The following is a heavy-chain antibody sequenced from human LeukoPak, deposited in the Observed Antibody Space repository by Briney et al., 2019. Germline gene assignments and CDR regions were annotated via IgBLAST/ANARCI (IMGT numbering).Heavy chain of an antibody. V-gene: IGHV4-59*01. Sequence: SETLSLTCTVPGGSISSYYWGWIRPPPGKGPEWVGYIYYSGSTNYNPSLKSRVTISVDTSKNQFSLKLSSVTAADTDVYYCARGRYCSSSSCPWYYYYGMDVWGQGTTVTVSS. J-gene: IGHJ6*02. CDR2: IYYSGST. D-gene: IGHD2-2*01. CDR1: GGSISSYY. CDR3: ARGRYCSSSSCPWYYYYGMDV.